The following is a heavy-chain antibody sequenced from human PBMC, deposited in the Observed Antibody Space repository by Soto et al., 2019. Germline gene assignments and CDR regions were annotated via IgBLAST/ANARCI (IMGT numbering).Heavy chain of an antibody. CDR3: AREIAARPPWFDP. Sequence: GASVKVSCKASGGTFSSYAISWLRQAPGQGLEWMGGIIPIFGTANYAQKFQGRVTITADKSTSTAYMELSSLRSEDTAVYYCAREIAARPPWFDPWGQGTLVTVPQ. D-gene: IGHD6-6*01. CDR1: GGTFSSYA. J-gene: IGHJ5*02. V-gene: IGHV1-69*06. CDR2: IIPIFGTA.